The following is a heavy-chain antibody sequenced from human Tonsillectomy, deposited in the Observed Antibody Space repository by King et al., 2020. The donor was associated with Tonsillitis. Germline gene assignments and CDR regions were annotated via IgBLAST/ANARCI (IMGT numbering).Heavy chain of an antibody. Sequence: QLQESGPGLVKPSETLSLTCTVSGGSISSYYWSWIRQPPGKGLEWIGYIYYSGSTNYNPPLKSRVTISVDTSKNQFSLKLSSVTAADTAVYYCARASQTPEATYFDYWGQGTLVTVSS. CDR1: GGSISSYY. D-gene: IGHD1-26*01. CDR2: IYYSGST. J-gene: IGHJ4*02. V-gene: IGHV4-59*01. CDR3: ARASQTPEATYFDY.